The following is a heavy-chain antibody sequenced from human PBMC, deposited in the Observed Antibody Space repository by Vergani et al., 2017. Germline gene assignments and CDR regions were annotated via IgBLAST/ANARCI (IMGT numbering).Heavy chain of an antibody. Sequence: EVQLLESGGGLVQPGGSLRLSCAASGFTFSSYAMSWVRQAPGKGLEWVSAISGSGGSTYYADSVKGRFTISRDNSKNTLYLQMNSLRAEDTAVYYCAKDRPYCGGDCYSGXFDYWGQGTLVTVSS. CDR2: ISGSGGST. CDR1: GFTFSSYA. J-gene: IGHJ4*02. V-gene: IGHV3-23*01. D-gene: IGHD2-21*02. CDR3: AKDRPYCGGDCYSGXFDY.